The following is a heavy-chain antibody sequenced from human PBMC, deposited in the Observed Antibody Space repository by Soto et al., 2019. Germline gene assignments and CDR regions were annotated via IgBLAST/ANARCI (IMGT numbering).Heavy chain of an antibody. CDR2: IYATGDT. CDR3: VRDGTKNLRDRFEP. Sequence: QVVLQESGPGVVKPSDTLSLTCNVSGASLSRYYWSWIRQPPGKGLEWIGRIYATGDTDYKPSLKSSISMSVDMSKKQFSLTLRSVTAADTAIYYCVRDGTKNLRDRFEPWGRGILVTVSS. V-gene: IGHV4-4*07. D-gene: IGHD1-26*01. CDR1: GASLSRYY. J-gene: IGHJ5*02.